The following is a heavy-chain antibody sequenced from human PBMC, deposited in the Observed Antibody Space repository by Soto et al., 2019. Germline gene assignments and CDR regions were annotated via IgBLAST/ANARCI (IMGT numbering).Heavy chain of an antibody. Sequence: SETLPLTCAVYGGSFSGYYWSWIRQPPGKGLEWIGEINHSGSTNYNPSLKSRVTISVDTSKNQFSLKLSSVTAADTAVYYCARGYDRLSWFDPWGQGTLVTVSS. CDR1: GGSFSGYY. CDR2: INHSGST. CDR3: ARGYDRLSWFDP. D-gene: IGHD5-12*01. J-gene: IGHJ5*02. V-gene: IGHV4-34*01.